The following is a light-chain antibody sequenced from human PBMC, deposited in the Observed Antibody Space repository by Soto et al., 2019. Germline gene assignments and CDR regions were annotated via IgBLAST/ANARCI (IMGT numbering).Light chain of an antibody. V-gene: IGKV3-15*01. CDR2: GVT. CDR3: QQYDKWPRP. Sequence: EIVMTQSPATLSVSPGERATLSCRASQGRTSNVAWYQHNPGQAPRLLMYGVTTRTTAIPARFRVSGSGTHFTLTISSPQSEDFAVYHCQQYDKWPRPFGQRTKIQIK. CDR1: QGRTSN. J-gene: IGKJ1*01.